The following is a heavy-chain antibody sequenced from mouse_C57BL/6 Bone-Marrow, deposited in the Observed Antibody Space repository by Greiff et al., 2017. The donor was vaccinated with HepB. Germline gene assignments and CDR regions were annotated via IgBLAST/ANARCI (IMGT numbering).Heavy chain of an antibody. V-gene: IGHV5-9-1*02. D-gene: IGHD1-1*01. CDR2: ISSGGDYI. CDR1: GFTFSSYA. CDR3: TRDGPYYGSSWFAY. Sequence: EVQRVESGEGLVKPGGSLKLSCAASGFTFSSYAMSWVRQTPEKRLEWVAYISSGGDYIYYADTVKGRFTISRDNARNTLYLQMSSLKSEDTAMYYCTRDGPYYGSSWFAYWGQGTLVTVSA. J-gene: IGHJ3*01.